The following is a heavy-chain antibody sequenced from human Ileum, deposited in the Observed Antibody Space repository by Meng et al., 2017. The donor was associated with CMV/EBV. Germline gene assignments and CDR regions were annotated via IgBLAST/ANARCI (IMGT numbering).Heavy chain of an antibody. J-gene: IGHJ6*02. Sequence: ASLKVFCKASGYTFAAYYIHWVRQAPGQGLEWMGWINPNSGGTNNAQKFQGRVTMTRDTSISTAFMDLSSLISDDTAVYYCARVGRGGDYYGMDVWGQGTTVTVSS. CDR1: GYTFAAYY. CDR2: INPNSGGT. CDR3: ARVGRGGDYYGMDV. V-gene: IGHV1-2*02. D-gene: IGHD1-26*01.